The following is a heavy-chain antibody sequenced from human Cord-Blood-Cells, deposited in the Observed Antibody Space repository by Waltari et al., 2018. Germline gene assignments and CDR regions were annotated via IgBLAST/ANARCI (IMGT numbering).Heavy chain of an antibody. D-gene: IGHD7-27*01. J-gene: IGHJ2*01. CDR2: FDPEDGET. CDR1: GSTLTELS. CDR3: ATRANWGYWYFDL. Sequence: QVQLVQPGAEVKKPGASVKVSCQVSGSTLTELSMHWLRQAPGKGLEWMGGFDPEDGETIYAQKFQGRVTMTEDTSTDTAYMELSSLRSEDTAVYYCATRANWGYWYFDLWGRGTLVTVSS. V-gene: IGHV1-24*01.